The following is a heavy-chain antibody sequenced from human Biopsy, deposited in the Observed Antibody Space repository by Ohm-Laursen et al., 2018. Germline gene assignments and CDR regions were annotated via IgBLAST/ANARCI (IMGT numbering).Heavy chain of an antibody. J-gene: IGHJ4*02. CDR1: GGSISSHDYY. D-gene: IGHD5-12*01. Sequence: TLSLTCTVSGGSISSHDYYWTWIRQHPGKGLEWIGNIFYSANTYYNPSLKSRVTISVDTSKNQFSLKLSSVTAADTAVYYCARLGSGDYFPTFFDFWGQGALVTVSS. CDR3: ARLGSGDYFPTFFDF. V-gene: IGHV4-31*03. CDR2: IFYSANT.